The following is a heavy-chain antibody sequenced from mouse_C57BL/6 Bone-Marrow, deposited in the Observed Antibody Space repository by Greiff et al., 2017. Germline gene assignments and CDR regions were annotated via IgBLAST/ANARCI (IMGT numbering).Heavy chain of an antibody. CDR3: ARSLDYVPFDY. CDR1: GYSFTDYN. J-gene: IGHJ2*01. D-gene: IGHD2-4*01. Sequence: VQLQQSGPELVKPGASVKISCRASGYSFTDYNMTWVKQSKGTSLAWIGVINPNYGTPSYNQKFKGKATLTVDQYSSTAYMQLNSLTSEDSAVYYWARSLDYVPFDYWGQGTTLTVSS. V-gene: IGHV1-39*01. CDR2: INPNYGTP.